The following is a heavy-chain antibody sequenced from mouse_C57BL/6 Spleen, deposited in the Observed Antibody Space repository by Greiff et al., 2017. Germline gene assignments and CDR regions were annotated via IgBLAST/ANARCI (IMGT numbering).Heavy chain of an antibody. Sequence: VKLQQPGAELVKPGASVKVSCKASGYTFTSYWMHWVKQRPGQGLEWIGRIHPSDSDTNYNQKFKGKATLTVDKSSSTAYMQLSSLTSEDSAVYYCAISDSSGYSFAYWGQGTLVTVSA. V-gene: IGHV1-74*01. CDR3: AISDSSGYSFAY. D-gene: IGHD3-2*02. CDR1: GYTFTSYW. CDR2: IHPSDSDT. J-gene: IGHJ3*01.